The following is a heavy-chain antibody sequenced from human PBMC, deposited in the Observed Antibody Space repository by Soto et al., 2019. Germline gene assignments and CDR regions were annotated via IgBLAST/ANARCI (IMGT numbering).Heavy chain of an antibody. CDR1: GGSITSYY. J-gene: IGHJ4*02. CDR3: ARVPHGYFFDSSLEYYFDS. Sequence: SETLSLTCTLSGGSITSYYWSWVRQSPGKGPEWLGDIYYTGRTYYNPSLKSRVTISVDTSKKQFSLKLGSVTAADTAVYFCARVPHGYFFDSSLEYYFDSWGPGILVTVSS. CDR2: IYYTGRT. D-gene: IGHD3-22*01. V-gene: IGHV4-59*01.